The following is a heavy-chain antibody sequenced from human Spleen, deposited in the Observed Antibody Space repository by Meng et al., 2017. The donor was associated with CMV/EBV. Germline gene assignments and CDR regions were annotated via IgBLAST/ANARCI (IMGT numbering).Heavy chain of an antibody. V-gene: IGHV6-1*01. CDR2: TYYRSKWYN. CDR3: ARAAVTTVYYFDY. CDR1: GDSVSSNSDA. Sequence: SGDSVSSNSDAWNWIRQSPSRGLEWLGRTYYRSKWYNDYAVSVKSRITINPDTSKNQFSLQLNSVTPEDTAVYYCARAAVTTVYYFDYWGQGTLVTVSS. D-gene: IGHD4-17*01. J-gene: IGHJ4*02.